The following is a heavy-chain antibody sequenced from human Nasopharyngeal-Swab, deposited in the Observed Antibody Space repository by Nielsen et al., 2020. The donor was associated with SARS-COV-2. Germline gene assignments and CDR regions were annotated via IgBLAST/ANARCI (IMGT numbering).Heavy chain of an antibody. D-gene: IGHD3-16*02. CDR1: GGSVSSGSYY. CDR2: IYYSGST. J-gene: IGHJ4*02. Sequence: SETLSLTCTVSGGSVSSGSYYWSWIRQPPGKGLEWIGYIYYSGSTNNNPSLKSRVIISVDTSKNQFSLKLSSVTAADTAVYYCASGRPYYDYVWGSYHYRYLEYWGRGTLVTVSS. CDR3: ASGRPYYDYVWGSYHYRYLEY. V-gene: IGHV4-61*01.